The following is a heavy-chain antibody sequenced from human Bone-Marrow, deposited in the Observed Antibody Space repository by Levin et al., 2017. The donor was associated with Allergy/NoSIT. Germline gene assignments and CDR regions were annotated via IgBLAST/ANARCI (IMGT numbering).Heavy chain of an antibody. V-gene: IGHV1-8*01. CDR2: MNPNTGAT. CDR3: ARAGGSGPIGHYYGMDV. Sequence: DSVKVSCKASGYSFTTYEINWVRHVTGQGPEWLGWMNPNTGATDYAGKFQGRVTMTRNISINTAYMELSSLRFEDTALYFCARAGGSGPIGHYYGMDVWGQGTTVAVSS. D-gene: IGHD3-10*01. J-gene: IGHJ6*02. CDR1: GYSFTTYE.